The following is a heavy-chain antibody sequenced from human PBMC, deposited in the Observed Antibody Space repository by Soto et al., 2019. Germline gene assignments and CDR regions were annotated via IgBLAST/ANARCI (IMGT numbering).Heavy chain of an antibody. V-gene: IGHV3-23*01. J-gene: IGHJ4*02. CDR3: AKMYYYDISGTHVVYFDY. CDR2: ISGSGGST. Sequence: PGGSLRLSCAASGFTFSSYAMSWVRQAPGKGLEWVSAISGSGGSTYYADSVKGRFTISRDNSKNTLYLQMNSLRAEDTAVYYCAKMYYYDISGTHVVYFDYWGQGTLVTVSS. CDR1: GFTFSSYA. D-gene: IGHD3-22*01.